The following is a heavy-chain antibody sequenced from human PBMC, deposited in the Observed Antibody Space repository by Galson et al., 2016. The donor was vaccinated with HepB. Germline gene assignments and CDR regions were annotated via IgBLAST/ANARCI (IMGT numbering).Heavy chain of an antibody. Sequence: SETLSLTCDVSGGSISSNYWWGWVRQSPEKGFEWIGEIYETGTANYNPPFTRRATISVGKSKNQISLRLDSVTAADTAAYYCTRGNLGAYATMAFDYWGQGSLVTVSS. D-gene: IGHD1-26*01. CDR1: GGSISSNYW. J-gene: IGHJ4*02. CDR2: IYETGTA. V-gene: IGHV4-4*02. CDR3: TRGNLGAYATMAFDY.